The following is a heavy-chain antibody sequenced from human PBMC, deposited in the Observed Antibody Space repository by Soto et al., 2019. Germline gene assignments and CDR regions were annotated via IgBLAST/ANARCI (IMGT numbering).Heavy chain of an antibody. D-gene: IGHD3-3*01. CDR1: GDSMSNTNW. J-gene: IGHJ4*02. V-gene: IGHV4-4*02. CDR2: IYHSGST. Sequence: SETLSLTCAVSGDSMSNTNWWSWVRQSPGKGLEWIGEIYHSGSTNYNPSLKSRVTISVDKSKNQFSLELSSVTAPDTAVYYCAKRSLRRLRFVETHWGQGTLVTVPS. CDR3: AKRSLRRLRFVETH.